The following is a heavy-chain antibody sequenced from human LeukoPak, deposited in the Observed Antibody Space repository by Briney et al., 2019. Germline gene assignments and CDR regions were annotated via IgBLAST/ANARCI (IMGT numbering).Heavy chain of an antibody. CDR3: ARHPLSRLMEWLVDD. CDR2: ISSTGTYL. V-gene: IGHV3-21*01. J-gene: IGHJ4*02. CDR1: GLTFSTYS. D-gene: IGHD3-3*01. Sequence: PGGSLRLSCAVSGLTFSTYSFNWVRQAPGRGLEWVSSISSTGTYLYYAASVMGRFTISTDNAKNSLYLQMNSLRTEDTAVYYCARHPLSRLMEWLVDDWGQGTLVTVSS.